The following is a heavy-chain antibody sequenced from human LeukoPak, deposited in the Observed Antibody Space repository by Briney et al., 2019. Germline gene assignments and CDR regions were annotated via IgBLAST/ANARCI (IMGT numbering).Heavy chain of an antibody. CDR3: ARAPIAAYNWFDP. V-gene: IGHV1-8*01. D-gene: IGHD6-13*01. Sequence: GASVKVSCKASGYTFTSYDINWVRQATGQGLGWMGWMNPNSGNTGYAQKFQGRVTMTRNTSISTAYMELSSLRSEDTAAYYCARAPIAAYNWFDPWGQGTLVTVSS. CDR2: MNPNSGNT. CDR1: GYTFTSYD. J-gene: IGHJ5*02.